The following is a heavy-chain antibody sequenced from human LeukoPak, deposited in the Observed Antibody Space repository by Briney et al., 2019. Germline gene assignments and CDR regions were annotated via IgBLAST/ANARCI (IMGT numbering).Heavy chain of an antibody. J-gene: IGHJ4*02. CDR1: GFIFEAYG. V-gene: IGHV3-9*01. Sequence: QAGRSLRLSCAASGFIFEAYGMYWVRHAPGKGLEWGSGITWNSDDMAYADSVKCRFTISRDNAKSCLYLQMNSLTVEDTALYYCTRVTSWRTGFDYWGQGTLVTVSS. CDR3: TRVTSWRTGFDY. D-gene: IGHD1-1*01. CDR2: ITWNSDDM.